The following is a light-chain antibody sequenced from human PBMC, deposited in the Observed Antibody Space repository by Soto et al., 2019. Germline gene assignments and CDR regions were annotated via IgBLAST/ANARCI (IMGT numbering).Light chain of an antibody. CDR3: QSYDTSLSASYV. CDR2: GNS. Sequence: QSALTQPPSVSGAPGHRVTISFTGSSSNIGAGYDVHWYQQLPGTAPKLLIYGNSNRPSGVPDRFSGSKSGTSASLAITGLQAEDEADYYCQSYDTSLSASYVLGTGTKVTV. CDR1: SSNIGAGYD. J-gene: IGLJ1*01. V-gene: IGLV1-40*01.